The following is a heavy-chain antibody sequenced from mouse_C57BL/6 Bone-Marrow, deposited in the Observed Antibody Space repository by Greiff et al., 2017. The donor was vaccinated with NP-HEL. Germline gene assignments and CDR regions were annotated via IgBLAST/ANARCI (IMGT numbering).Heavy chain of an antibody. J-gene: IGHJ4*01. CDR3: ASLKDYAMDY. Sequence: VQLKESGAELVKPGASVKLSCTASGFNIKDYYMHWVKQRTEQGLEWIGRIDPGDGETKYAPTFQGKATITADTSSNTAYLQLSSLTSEDTAVYYWASLKDYAMDYWGQGTSVTVSS. CDR2: IDPGDGET. V-gene: IGHV14-2*01. CDR1: GFNIKDYY.